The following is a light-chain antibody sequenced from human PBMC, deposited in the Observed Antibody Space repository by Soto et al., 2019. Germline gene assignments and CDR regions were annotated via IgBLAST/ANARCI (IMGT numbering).Light chain of an antibody. J-gene: IGLJ3*02. V-gene: IGLV2-14*01. CDR1: SSDIGAYDY. Sequence: QSALTQPASLSGSPGQSITISCTGTSSDIGAYDYVSWFQQHPGKAPKLMISEVNNRPSGVSNRFSGSKSGNTAYLTISGLQVEDEADYYCNSYTSSTTLVFGGGTKVTVL. CDR3: NSYTSSTTLV. CDR2: EVN.